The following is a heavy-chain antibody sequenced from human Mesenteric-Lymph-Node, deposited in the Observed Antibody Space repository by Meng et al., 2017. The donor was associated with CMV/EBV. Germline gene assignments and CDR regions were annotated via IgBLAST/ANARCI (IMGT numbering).Heavy chain of an antibody. Sequence: SGYSFTSYWCSWVRQMPGKGLEWMGRIDPSDSYTNYSPSFQGHVTISADKSISTAYLQWSSLKASDTAMYYCASYYYDFWSGYPFDPWGQGTLVTVSS. CDR1: GYSFTSYW. CDR3: ASYYYDFWSGYPFDP. D-gene: IGHD3-3*01. J-gene: IGHJ5*02. CDR2: IDPSDSYT. V-gene: IGHV5-10-1*01.